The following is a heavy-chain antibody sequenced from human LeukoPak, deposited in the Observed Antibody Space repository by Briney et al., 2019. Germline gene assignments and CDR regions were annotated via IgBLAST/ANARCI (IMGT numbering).Heavy chain of an antibody. CDR2: IYTSGST. CDR3: ARDRYYGSGNNWLDP. J-gene: IGHJ5*02. V-gene: IGHV4-4*07. CDR1: GGSISGYY. Sequence: SETLSFTCTVSGGSISGYYWSWIRQPAGKGLEWIGRIYTSGSTTYNPSLKSRVTMSVDTSTNHFSLKLNCVTAADTAVYYCARDRYYGSGNNWLDPWGQGTLVTVSS. D-gene: IGHD3-10*01.